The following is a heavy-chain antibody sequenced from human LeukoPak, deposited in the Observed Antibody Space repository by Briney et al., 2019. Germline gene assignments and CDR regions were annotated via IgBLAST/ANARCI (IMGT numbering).Heavy chain of an antibody. J-gene: IGHJ4*02. D-gene: IGHD3-10*01. CDR1: GGSISSGSYY. CDR3: ARDYPRYGSGSNFDY. CDR2: IYTSGST. Sequence: NPSETLSLTCTVSGGSISSGSYYWSWIRQPAGKGLEWIGRIYTSGSTNYNPSLKSRVTMSVDTSKNQFSLKLSSVTAADTAVYYCARDYPRYGSGSNFDYWGQGTLVTVSS. V-gene: IGHV4-61*02.